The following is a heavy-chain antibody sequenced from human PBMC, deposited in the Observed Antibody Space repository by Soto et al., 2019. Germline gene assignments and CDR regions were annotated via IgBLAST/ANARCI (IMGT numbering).Heavy chain of an antibody. CDR1: GFTFSSYA. V-gene: IGHV3-9*01. CDR3: ARSLDIVVVVAPLDV. J-gene: IGHJ6*02. CDR2: ISWNSGNI. D-gene: IGHD2-15*01. Sequence: QPGGSLRLSCAASGFTFSSYAMTWVRQAPGKGLEWVSGISWNSGNIGYADSVKGRFTISRDNAKNSLYLQMNSLRAEDTALYYCARSLDIVVVVAPLDVWGQGTTVTVSS.